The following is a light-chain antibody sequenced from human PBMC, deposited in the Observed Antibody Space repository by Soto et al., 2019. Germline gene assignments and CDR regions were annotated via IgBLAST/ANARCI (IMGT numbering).Light chain of an antibody. V-gene: IGLV2-14*01. CDR3: NSYTSSTAYV. J-gene: IGLJ1*01. CDR1: SSDVGRYNY. CDR2: EVS. Sequence: QSALTQPASVSGSPGQSITISCTGASSDVGRYNYVSWYQLHPGKAPKLIIYEVSNRPSGVSNRFSGSKSGNTASLTISWLRAEDEADYYCNSYTSSTAYVFGTGTKGTVL.